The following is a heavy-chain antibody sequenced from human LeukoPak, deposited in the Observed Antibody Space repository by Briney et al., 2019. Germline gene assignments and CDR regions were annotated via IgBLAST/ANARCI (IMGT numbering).Heavy chain of an antibody. D-gene: IGHD3-10*01. CDR1: GGSISSYY. CDR2: IYYSGST. J-gene: IGHJ5*02. CDR3: ASELYYYGSGSYSTYNWFDP. Sequence: SETLSLTCTVSGGSISSYYWSWIRQPPGKGLEWIGYIYYSGSTNYNPSLKSRVTISVDTSKNQFSLKLSSVTAADTAVYYCASELYYYGSGSYSTYNWFDPWGQGTVVTVSS. V-gene: IGHV4-59*01.